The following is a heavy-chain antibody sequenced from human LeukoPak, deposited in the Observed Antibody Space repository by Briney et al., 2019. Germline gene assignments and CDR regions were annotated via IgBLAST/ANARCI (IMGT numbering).Heavy chain of an antibody. CDR1: GGSISSYY. J-gene: IGHJ6*03. CDR3: ARDGDYGGTYYYYYYMDV. D-gene: IGHD4-23*01. CDR2: IYTSGST. Sequence: SETLSLTCTVSGGSISSYYWSWIRQPAGKGLEWIGRIYTSGSTNYNPSLKSRVTMSVDTSKNQFSLKLSSVTAADTAVYYCARDGDYGGTYYYYYYMDVWGKGTTVTVSS. V-gene: IGHV4-4*07.